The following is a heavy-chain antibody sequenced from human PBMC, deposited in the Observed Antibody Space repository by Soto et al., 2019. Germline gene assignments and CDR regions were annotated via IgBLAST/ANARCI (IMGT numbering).Heavy chain of an antibody. D-gene: IGHD2-8*02. V-gene: IGHV1-18*01. J-gene: IGHJ4*02. Sequence: ASVKVSCKASGYTFTSYGISWVRQAPGQGLEWMGWISAYNGNTNYAQKLQGRVTMTTDTSTSTAYMELRSLRSDDTAVYYCAIIGTPCFFYILAADGAVLYYCGQGTLVPVSS. CDR2: ISAYNGNT. CDR1: GYTFTSYG. CDR3: AIIGTPCFFYILAADGAVLYY.